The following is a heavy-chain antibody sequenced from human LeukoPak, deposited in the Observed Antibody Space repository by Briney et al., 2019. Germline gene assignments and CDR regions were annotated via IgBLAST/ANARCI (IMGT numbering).Heavy chain of an antibody. CDR1: GFSFSSDS. V-gene: IGHV3-21*01. CDR2: ISSSSSYI. D-gene: IGHD6-19*01. J-gene: IGHJ4*02. Sequence: GGYQRLYCAASGFSFSSDSMNWVRQAPGEGLEWVSSISSSSSYIYYADSVKGRFTISRANAKNSPYLQTNSLRAEDTAVYYCARDPQWLVHYFVYWGRGTLVTVSS. CDR3: ARDPQWLVHYFVY.